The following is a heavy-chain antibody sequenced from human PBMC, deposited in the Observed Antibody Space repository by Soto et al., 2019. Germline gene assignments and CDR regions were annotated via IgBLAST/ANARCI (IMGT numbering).Heavy chain of an antibody. Sequence: QVQLQESGPGLVKPSQTLSLTCTVSGGSINSGGYCWSWIRQHPGTGLDWIGCISYGGSTSYNPSLKSRVTISVDTSKYQFSLKLTSVTAADTAVYYCSRGIRVWGQGALITVSS. CDR2: ISYGGST. CDR3: SRGIRV. D-gene: IGHD5-18*01. CDR1: GGSINSGGYC. J-gene: IGHJ4*02. V-gene: IGHV4-31*03.